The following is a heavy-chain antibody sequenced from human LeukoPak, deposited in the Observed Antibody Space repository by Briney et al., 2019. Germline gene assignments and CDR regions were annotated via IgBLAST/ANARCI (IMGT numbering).Heavy chain of an antibody. V-gene: IGHV1-18*01. CDR2: ISAYNGNT. CDR3: ARAPPYYDSLTGYYHPHYGMDV. CDR1: GYSLTTYG. J-gene: IGHJ6*02. Sequence: ASVKVSCKASGYSLTTYGTTWVRQAPGQGLEWMGWISAYNGNTDHAQNLQGRVTMTTDTSTNTAYMELRSLRSDDTAVYYCARAPPYYDSLTGYYHPHYGMDVWGRGTTVTVSS. D-gene: IGHD3-9*01.